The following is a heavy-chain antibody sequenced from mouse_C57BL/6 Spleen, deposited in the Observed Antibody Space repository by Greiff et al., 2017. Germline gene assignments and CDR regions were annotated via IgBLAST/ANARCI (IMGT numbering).Heavy chain of an antibody. CDR2: ISSGGSYT. Sequence: EVKVVESGGDLVKPGGSLKLSCAASGFTFSSYGMSWVRQTPDKRLEWVATISSGGSYTYYPDSVKGRFTISRDNAKNTLYLQMSSLKSEDTAMYYCARRGFDYYAMDYWGQGTSVTVSS. J-gene: IGHJ4*01. CDR3: ARRGFDYYAMDY. V-gene: IGHV5-6*01. CDR1: GFTFSSYG.